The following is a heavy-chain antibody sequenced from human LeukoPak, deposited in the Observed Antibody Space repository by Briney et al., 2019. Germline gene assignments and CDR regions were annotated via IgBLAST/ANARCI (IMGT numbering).Heavy chain of an antibody. Sequence: GGSLRLSCTASGFTFGDYSMSWVRQAPGKGLEWVGFIRSKAYGGTTEYAASVKGRFTISRDDSKSIAYLQMNSLKTEDTAVYCCTRDLFDRKTTVVTGIDYWGQGTLVTVSS. D-gene: IGHD4-23*01. CDR2: IRSKAYGGTT. J-gene: IGHJ4*02. V-gene: IGHV3-49*04. CDR1: GFTFGDYS. CDR3: TRDLFDRKTTVVTGIDY.